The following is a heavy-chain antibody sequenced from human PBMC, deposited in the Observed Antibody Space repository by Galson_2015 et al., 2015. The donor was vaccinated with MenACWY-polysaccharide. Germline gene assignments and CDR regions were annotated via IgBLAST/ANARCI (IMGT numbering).Heavy chain of an antibody. CDR3: ARASHCANGVCYKGGIDY. CDR1: GFTFSSYW. D-gene: IGHD2-8*01. CDR2: INTDGSST. Sequence: SCKASGFTFSSYWMHWVRQAPGEGLVWVSRINTDGSSTSYVDSVKGRFTISRDNAKNTLYLQMNSLRDEDTAVYYCARASHCANGVCYKGGIDYWGQGTLVTVSS. J-gene: IGHJ4*02. V-gene: IGHV3-74*01.